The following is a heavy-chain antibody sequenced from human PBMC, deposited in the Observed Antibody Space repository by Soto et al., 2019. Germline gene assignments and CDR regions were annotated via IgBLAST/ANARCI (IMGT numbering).Heavy chain of an antibody. CDR3: ARASAAGTLWADY. D-gene: IGHD6-13*01. V-gene: IGHV3-21*01. Sequence: GGSLRLSCAASGFTFSSYSMNWVRQAPGKGLEWVSSISSSSSYIYYADSVKGRFTISRDNAKNSLYLQMNSLRAEDTAVCYCARASAAGTLWADYWGQGTLVTVSS. J-gene: IGHJ4*02. CDR1: GFTFSSYS. CDR2: ISSSSSYI.